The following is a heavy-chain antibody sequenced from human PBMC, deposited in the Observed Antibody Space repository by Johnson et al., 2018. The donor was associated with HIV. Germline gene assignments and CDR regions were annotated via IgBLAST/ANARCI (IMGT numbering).Heavy chain of an antibody. V-gene: IGHV3-30*02. CDR3: AKESKWESRTPHAFDM. CDR2: IRYDGNSK. D-gene: IGHD1-26*01. J-gene: IGHJ3*02. Sequence: QVQLVESGGGVVQPGGSLRLSCAASVFTFNTYGMDWVRQAPGKGLAWVAFIRYDGNSKYYIDSVKGRFTVSRDNSKNTLYLQMKSLRPEDTAVYYCAKESKWESRTPHAFDMWGQGTMVTVSS. CDR1: VFTFNTYG.